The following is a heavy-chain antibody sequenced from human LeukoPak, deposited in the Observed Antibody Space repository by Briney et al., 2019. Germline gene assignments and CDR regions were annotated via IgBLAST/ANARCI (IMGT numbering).Heavy chain of an antibody. CDR2: TYYMSTWYN. J-gene: IGHJ6*02. CDR1: GDSVSSNSAA. CDR3: ARDTDTAMVYSNGMDV. Sequence: PSQTLSLTCAISGDSVSSNSAAWNWIRQSPLRGLEWLGMTYYMSTWYNGYAVSVKCRVTINPDTSKHQFSLQLNSVTPEDTAVYYCARDTDTAMVYSNGMDVWGQRTTVTVSS. V-gene: IGHV6-1*01. D-gene: IGHD5-18*01.